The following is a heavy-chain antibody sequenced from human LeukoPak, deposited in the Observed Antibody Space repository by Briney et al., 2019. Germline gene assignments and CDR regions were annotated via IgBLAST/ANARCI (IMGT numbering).Heavy chain of an antibody. CDR3: ARDLSGYYDSSGYFEVGPDAFDI. CDR2: ISSSGSTI. Sequence: LSLTCTVSGGSISSYYWSWIRQAPGKGLEWVSYISSSGSTIYYADSVKGRFTVSRDNAKNSLFLQMNSLRAEDTAVYYCARDLSGYYDSSGYFEVGPDAFDIWGQGTIVTVSS. V-gene: IGHV3-11*04. D-gene: IGHD3-22*01. CDR1: GGSISSYY. J-gene: IGHJ3*02.